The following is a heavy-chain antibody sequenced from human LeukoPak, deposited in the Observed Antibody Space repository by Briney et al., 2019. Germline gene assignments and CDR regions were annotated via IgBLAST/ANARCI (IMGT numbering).Heavy chain of an antibody. D-gene: IGHD3-3*01. CDR3: ARDGYYDFWSGYYSHYYYYMDV. CDR1: GFTFSDYY. CDR2: ISSSGSTI. V-gene: IGHV3-11*04. Sequence: PGGSLRLSCAASGFTFSDYYMSWIRQAPGKGLEWVSYISSSGSTIYYADSVKGRFTISRDNAKNSLYLQMNSLRAEDTAVYYCARDGYYDFWSGYYSHYYYYMDVWGKGPRSPPP. J-gene: IGHJ6*03.